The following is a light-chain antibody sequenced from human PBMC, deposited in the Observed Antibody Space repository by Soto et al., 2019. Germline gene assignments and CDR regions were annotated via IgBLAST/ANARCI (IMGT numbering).Light chain of an antibody. CDR2: DAS. CDR1: QTISGW. J-gene: IGKJ1*01. V-gene: IGKV1-5*01. Sequence: IQMTQSPSTRSSSLGDTVTITWGASQTISGWLAWYQQRPGKAPNLLIFDASTLESGVPSRFSGSVSGTTGTITISSLQSDDVSTYYCLQYNGYYRTFGQGTKVDIK. CDR3: LQYNGYYRT.